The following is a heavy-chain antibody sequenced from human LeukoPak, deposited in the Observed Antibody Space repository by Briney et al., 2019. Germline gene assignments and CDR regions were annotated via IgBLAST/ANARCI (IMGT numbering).Heavy chain of an antibody. V-gene: IGHV4-39*07. Sequence: SETLSLTCTVSGGSISSSSYYWGWIRQPPGKGLEWIGSIYYSGSTYYNPSLKSRVTISVDTSMNQFSLKLSSVTAADTAVYYCARDGGVDYWGQGTLVTVSS. CDR1: GGSISSSSYY. CDR2: IYYSGST. D-gene: IGHD3-16*01. CDR3: ARDGGVDY. J-gene: IGHJ4*02.